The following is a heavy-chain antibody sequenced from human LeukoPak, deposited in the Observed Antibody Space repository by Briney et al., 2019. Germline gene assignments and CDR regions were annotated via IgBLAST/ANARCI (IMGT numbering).Heavy chain of an antibody. CDR2: IKSSGTIT. J-gene: IGHJ4*02. D-gene: IGHD3-10*01. CDR1: GFTFSTYN. CDR3: AREMDSGSYLGY. Sequence: GGSLRLSCAASGFTFSTYNMNWVRQAPGKRLEWISFIKSSGTITFYTDSVKGRFTISRDNAKNSLYLQMNSLRAEDTAVYYCAREMDSGSYLGYWGQGALVTVSS. V-gene: IGHV3-48*01.